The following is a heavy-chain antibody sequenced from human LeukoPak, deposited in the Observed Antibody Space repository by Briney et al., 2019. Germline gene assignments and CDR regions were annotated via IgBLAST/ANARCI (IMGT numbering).Heavy chain of an antibody. CDR3: ARPNFIVVVPAAIVY. CDR1: GFTFSSYA. J-gene: IGHJ4*02. D-gene: IGHD2-2*01. V-gene: IGHV3-23*01. Sequence: PPGGSLRLSCAASGFTFSSYAMSWVRQAPGKGLEWVSAISGSGGSTYYADSVKGRFTISRDNSKNTLYLQMNSLRAEDTAVYYCARPNFIVVVPAAIVYWGQGTLVTVSS. CDR2: ISGSGGST.